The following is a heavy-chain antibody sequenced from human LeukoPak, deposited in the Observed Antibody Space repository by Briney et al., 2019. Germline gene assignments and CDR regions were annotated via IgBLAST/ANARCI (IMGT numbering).Heavy chain of an antibody. CDR1: GDSMNKNF. CDR2: IFHSGTT. J-gene: IGHJ3*01. Sequence: SETLSLICSVSGDSMNKNFWSWIRQPPGKGLEWIGYIFHSGTTNYSPSLESRVTISLDTSKNQFSLMLTSVTAADTAVYYCARRMITTSDPFDLWGQGTMVTVSS. CDR3: ARRMITTSDPFDL. D-gene: IGHD3-16*01. V-gene: IGHV4-59*01.